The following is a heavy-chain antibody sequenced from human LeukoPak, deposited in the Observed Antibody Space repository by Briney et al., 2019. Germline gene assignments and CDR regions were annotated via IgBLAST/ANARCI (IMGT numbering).Heavy chain of an antibody. J-gene: IGHJ4*02. D-gene: IGHD3-16*01. CDR3: AKGGDEVDY. CDR1: GLTFRTYG. Sequence: GGSLGLSCVVSGLTFRTYGMHWVRQAPGKGLEWVAFIQYDGNDRYYADSVRGRFTISRDNSQTTLYLQMNSLRSEDTAVYYCAKGGDEVDYWGQGTLVTVSS. V-gene: IGHV3-30*02. CDR2: IQYDGNDR.